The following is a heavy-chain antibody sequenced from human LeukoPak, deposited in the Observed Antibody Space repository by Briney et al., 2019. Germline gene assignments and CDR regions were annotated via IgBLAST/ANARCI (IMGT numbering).Heavy chain of an antibody. D-gene: IGHD2-2*01. CDR3: ARVYCSSTSCYLTTPENWFDP. J-gene: IGHJ5*02. CDR1: GYTFTGYR. CDR2: INPNSGGT. Sequence: ASVKVSCKASGYTFTGYRMHWVRQAPGQGLEWMGWINPNSGGTKYTQKFQGRVTLTRDTSISTAYMELSRLSSDDTAVYYCARVYCSSTSCYLTTPENWFDPWGQGTLVTVSS. V-gene: IGHV1-2*02.